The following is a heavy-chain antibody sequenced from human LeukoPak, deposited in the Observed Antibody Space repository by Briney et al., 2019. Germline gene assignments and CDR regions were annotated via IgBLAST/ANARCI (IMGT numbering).Heavy chain of an antibody. J-gene: IGHJ4*02. CDR3: AKEGVVVVVAANDY. CDR2: ISGSGGST. Sequence: GGSLRLSCAASGFTFSSYAMSWVRQAPGEGVEWVSDISGSGGSTYYADSVKGRFTISRDNSKNTLYLQMNSLRAEDTAVYYCAKEGVVVVVAANDYWGQGTLVTVSS. D-gene: IGHD2-15*01. CDR1: GFTFSSYA. V-gene: IGHV3-23*01.